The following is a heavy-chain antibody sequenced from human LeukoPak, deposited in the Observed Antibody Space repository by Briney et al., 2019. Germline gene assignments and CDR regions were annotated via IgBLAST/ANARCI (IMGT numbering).Heavy chain of an antibody. CDR1: GFTFSDSY. D-gene: IGHD3-10*01. V-gene: IGHV3-49*04. J-gene: IGHJ6*04. CDR3: SRADYYGSGSPISLDV. Sequence: GRSLRLSCAASGFTFSDSYMSWVRQAPGKGLEWVGFIRSRTYGATTEYAASVKGRFTISRDDSKSIAYLQMNSLKTEDTAVYYCSRADYYGSGSPISLDVWGKGTTVIVSS. CDR2: IRSRTYGATT.